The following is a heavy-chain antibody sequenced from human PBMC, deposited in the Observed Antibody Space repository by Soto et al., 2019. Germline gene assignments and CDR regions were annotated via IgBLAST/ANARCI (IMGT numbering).Heavy chain of an antibody. CDR3: TSVSVTRYIDDSVYFDS. CDR1: GFTFSIAG. V-gene: IGHV3-15*07. CDR2: IKSKTDGGTT. J-gene: IGHJ4*02. D-gene: IGHD4-4*01. Sequence: EVQLVESGGGLVKPGGSLRLSCAASGFTFSIAGMNWVRQAPGKGLEWVGRIKSKTDGGTTDYAAPVRGRFTSSSTNSRSTLLLQIYSLKTEDTAVYYCTSVSVTRYIDDSVYFDSWGQGTLVTVSS.